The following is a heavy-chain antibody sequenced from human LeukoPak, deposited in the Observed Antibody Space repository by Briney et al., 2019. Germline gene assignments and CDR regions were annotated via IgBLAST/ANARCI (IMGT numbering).Heavy chain of an antibody. Sequence: SETLSLTCTVSGGSISSGGYYWSWIRQHPGKGLEWIGYIYYSGSTYYNPSLKSRVTIPVDTSKNQFSLKLSSVTAADTAVYYCARVRRTYYHNLWGQGTLVTVSS. V-gene: IGHV4-31*03. D-gene: IGHD3-9*01. J-gene: IGHJ4*02. CDR1: GGSISSGGYY. CDR3: ARVRRTYYHNL. CDR2: IYYSGST.